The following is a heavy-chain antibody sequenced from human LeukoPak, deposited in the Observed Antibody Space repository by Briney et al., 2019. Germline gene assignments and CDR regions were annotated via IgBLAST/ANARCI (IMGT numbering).Heavy chain of an antibody. CDR3: ARVHCSGGSCYGEVFDY. CDR2: INPNSGGT. V-gene: IGHV1-2*02. CDR1: GYTFTAYY. J-gene: IGHJ4*02. Sequence: ASVKVSCKASGYTFTAYYMHWVRQAPGQGLEWMGWINPNSGGTNYAQKFQGRVAMARETSISTAYMELDSLRSDDTAVYYCARVHCSGGSCYGEVFDYWGQGTLVTVSS. D-gene: IGHD2-15*01.